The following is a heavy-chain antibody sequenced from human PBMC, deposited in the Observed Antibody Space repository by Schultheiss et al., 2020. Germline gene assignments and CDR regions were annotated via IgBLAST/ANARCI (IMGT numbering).Heavy chain of an antibody. CDR3: ARQSGSWELRFDY. V-gene: IGHV4-30-4*01. Sequence: SETLSLTCTVSGGSISSGDYYWSWIRQPPGKGLEWIGYIYYSGSTYYNPSLKSRVTISVDTSKNQFSLKLSSVTAADTAVYYCARQSGSWELRFDYWGQGTLVTVSS. CDR2: IYYSGST. CDR1: GGSISSGDYY. D-gene: IGHD1-26*01. J-gene: IGHJ4*02.